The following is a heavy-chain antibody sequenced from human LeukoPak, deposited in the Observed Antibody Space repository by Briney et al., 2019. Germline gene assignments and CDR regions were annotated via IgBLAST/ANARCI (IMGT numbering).Heavy chain of an antibody. Sequence: HGASLQISCKGSGSSFTSYWIGWGRPVPGKGLEGMGIIYPGDSDTRYSPSFQGQVTVSADKSISTAYLQWSSLKASDTAMYYCARSSHNWFGEFLTRQGAFDIWGQGTMVTVSS. D-gene: IGHD3-10*01. V-gene: IGHV5-51*01. J-gene: IGHJ3*02. CDR1: GSSFTSYW. CDR2: IYPGDSDT. CDR3: ARSSHNWFGEFLTRQGAFDI.